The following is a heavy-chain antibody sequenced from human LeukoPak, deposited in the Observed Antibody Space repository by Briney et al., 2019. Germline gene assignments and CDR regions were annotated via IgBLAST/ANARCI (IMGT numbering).Heavy chain of an antibody. CDR3: AKQCSGSYSPWRYYYYMDV. CDR2: INSNTDGGTT. V-gene: IGHV3-15*01. D-gene: IGHD1-26*01. J-gene: IGHJ6*03. Sequence: PGGSLRLSCAASGFTFSNAWMSWVRQAPGQGLEWVGRINSNTDGGTTDYAAPVKGRFTISRDDSKNTLYLQMNSLRAEDTAVYYCAKQCSGSYSPWRYYYYMDVWGKGTTVTVSS. CDR1: GFTFSNAW.